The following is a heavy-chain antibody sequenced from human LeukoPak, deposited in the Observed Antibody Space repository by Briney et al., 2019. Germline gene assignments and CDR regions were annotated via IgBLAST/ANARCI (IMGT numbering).Heavy chain of an antibody. CDR1: GGSISTYH. Sequence: SETLSLACAVSGGSISTYHWSWIRQPPGKGLEWIGYISYSGSTNYNPSLKSRVTISVDTSKSQSSLKLSSVTAADTAVYYCARHLDYYGSGSYEYWGQGTLVTVPS. CDR2: ISYSGST. CDR3: ARHLDYYGSGSYEY. D-gene: IGHD3-10*01. J-gene: IGHJ4*02. V-gene: IGHV4-59*08.